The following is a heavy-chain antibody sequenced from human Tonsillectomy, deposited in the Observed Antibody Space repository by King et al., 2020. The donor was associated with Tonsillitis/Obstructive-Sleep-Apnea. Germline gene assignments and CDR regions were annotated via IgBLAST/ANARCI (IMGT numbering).Heavy chain of an antibody. CDR2: IKSKTDGGTT. D-gene: IGHD3-10*01. Sequence: QLVQSGGGLVKPGGSLRLSCAASDFTFSNAWMNWVRQAPGKGLEWVGRIKSKTDGGTTDYAAPGKGRFTISRDDSKNTLYLQMNSLKTEDTAVYYCTAQLLWFGELTPAFDYWGQGTLVTVSS. CDR3: TAQLLWFGELTPAFDY. J-gene: IGHJ4*02. V-gene: IGHV3-15*07. CDR1: DFTFSNAW.